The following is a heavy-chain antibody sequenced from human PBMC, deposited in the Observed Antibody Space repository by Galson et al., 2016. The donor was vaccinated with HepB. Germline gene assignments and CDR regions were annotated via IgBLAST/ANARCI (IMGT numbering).Heavy chain of an antibody. J-gene: IGHJ3*02. D-gene: IGHD3-3*01. CDR1: GFTFNSYW. CDR3: TRDRNDFRGSTYYDVFDM. Sequence: SLRLSCADSGFTFNSYWMSWVRQAPGKGLEWVANIKQDGSKKNYVDSLMGRFSISRDSAKNPLYLQMNSLRVEDTAVYYCTRDRNDFRGSTYYDVFDMWGQGTTVIVSS. CDR2: IKQDGSKK. V-gene: IGHV3-7*03.